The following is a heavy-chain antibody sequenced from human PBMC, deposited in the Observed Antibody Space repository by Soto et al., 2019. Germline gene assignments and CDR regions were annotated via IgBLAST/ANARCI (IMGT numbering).Heavy chain of an antibody. V-gene: IGHV3-15*07. J-gene: IGHJ4*02. Sequence: GGSLRLSCAASGFTFSNAWMTWVRQAPGKGLEWVGHIKSKAHGGAADYAAPVKGRFTVSRDDSEDMLILQMNSLQTEDTAVYYCTTVPTGYSYANYWGQGTLVTVSS. CDR2: IKSKAHGGAA. CDR1: GFTFSNAW. D-gene: IGHD5-18*01. CDR3: TTVPTGYSYANY.